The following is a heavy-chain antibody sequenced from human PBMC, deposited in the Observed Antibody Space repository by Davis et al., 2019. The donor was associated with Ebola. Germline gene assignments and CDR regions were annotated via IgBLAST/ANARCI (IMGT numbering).Heavy chain of an antibody. CDR1: GYSFTSYW. Sequence: GESLKISCKASGYSFTSYWIGWVRQMPGKGLEWMGIIYPGDSDTRYSPSFQGQVTISADKSISTAYLQWSSLKASDTAMYYCARVRFLEWLNTDYWGQGTLVTVSS. J-gene: IGHJ4*02. D-gene: IGHD3-3*01. CDR3: ARVRFLEWLNTDY. CDR2: IYPGDSDT. V-gene: IGHV5-51*01.